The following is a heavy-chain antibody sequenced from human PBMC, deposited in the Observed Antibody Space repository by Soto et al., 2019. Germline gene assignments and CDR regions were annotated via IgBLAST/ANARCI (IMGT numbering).Heavy chain of an antibody. J-gene: IGHJ4*02. CDR1: GGSLNNYY. CDR2: IYTVGST. CDR3: ARSPLTHSYAQFDS. D-gene: IGHD3-16*01. V-gene: IGHV4-4*07. Sequence: QVQLQESGPRLVKPSETLSLTCTVSGGSLNNYYWSWIRRPAGKGLEWIGRIYTVGSTNYNPSLKSRVTMSIDTSKNQFSLRLTSVTAADTAVYYCARSPLTHSYAQFDSWGQGSLVTVSS.